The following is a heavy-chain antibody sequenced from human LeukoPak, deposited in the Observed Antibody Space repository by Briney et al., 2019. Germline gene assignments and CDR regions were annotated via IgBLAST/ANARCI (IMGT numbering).Heavy chain of an antibody. V-gene: IGHV3-30*02. CDR2: IRYDGSNK. D-gene: IGHD3-9*01. CDR1: GFTFSSYG. CDR3: ALTGDFDY. Sequence: QSGGSLRLSCAASGFTFSSYGMHWVRQARGKGLEWVAFIRYDGSNKYYADSVKGRFTISRDNSKNTLYLQMDSLRAEDTAVYYCALTGDFDYWGQGTLVTVSS. J-gene: IGHJ4*02.